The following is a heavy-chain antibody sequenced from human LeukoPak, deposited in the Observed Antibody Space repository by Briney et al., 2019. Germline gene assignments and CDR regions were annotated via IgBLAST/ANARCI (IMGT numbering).Heavy chain of an antibody. Sequence: TSETLSLTCTVSGYSISSGYYWSWIRQPPGKGLEYIGEINHSGITNYNPSLMSRVTISVDTSKNQFSLKLSSVTAADTAVYYCARRGFKGYCSDGSCYSRQPSWFDPWGQGTLVTVSS. CDR2: INHSGIT. CDR1: GYSISSGYY. CDR3: ARRGFKGYCSDGSCYSRQPSWFDP. V-gene: IGHV4-34*01. D-gene: IGHD2-15*01. J-gene: IGHJ5*02.